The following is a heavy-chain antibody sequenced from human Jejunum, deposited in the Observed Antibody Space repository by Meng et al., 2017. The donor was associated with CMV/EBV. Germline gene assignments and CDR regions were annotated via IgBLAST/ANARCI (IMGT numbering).Heavy chain of an antibody. D-gene: IGHD1-26*01. CDR2: ISSDTI. CDR3: ARDAQAIGTYATLDY. V-gene: IGHV3-48*04. Sequence: SSFTFGSHNMNWVRQAPGKGLEWISYISSDTISYADSVKGRFTISRDNAKNSLYLQMTSLRAEDTAVYYCARDAQAIGTYATLDYWGQGALVTVSS. CDR1: SFTFGSHN. J-gene: IGHJ4*02.